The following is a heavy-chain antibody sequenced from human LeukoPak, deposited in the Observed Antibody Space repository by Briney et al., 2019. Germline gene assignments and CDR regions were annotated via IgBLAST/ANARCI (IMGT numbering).Heavy chain of an antibody. D-gene: IGHD4-23*01. CDR2: IKEDGSEK. CDR3: ARDRHDYGGNSGRFDY. J-gene: IGHJ4*02. CDR1: GFTFSSHW. V-gene: IGHV3-7*01. Sequence: GGSLRLSCAASGFTFSSHWMNWVRQAPGKGLEWVANIKEDGSEKDYVDSVKGRFTISRDNAKNSLYLQMDSLRAEDTAVYYCARDRHDYGGNSGRFDYWGQGTLVTVSS.